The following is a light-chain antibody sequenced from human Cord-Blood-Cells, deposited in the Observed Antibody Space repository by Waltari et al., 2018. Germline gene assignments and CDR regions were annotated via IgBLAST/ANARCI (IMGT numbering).Light chain of an antibody. J-gene: IGKJ2*01. CDR1: QSVSSSY. V-gene: IGKV3-20*01. Sequence: EIVLTQSPGTLSLSPGERATLSCRASQSVSSSYLAWYPQKPGQAPRLLTYGAASRATGNPDRFSGSGSGTDFTLTISRLEPEDFAVYYCQQYGSSPQKYTVGQGTKLEIK. CDR3: QQYGSSPQKYT. CDR2: GAA.